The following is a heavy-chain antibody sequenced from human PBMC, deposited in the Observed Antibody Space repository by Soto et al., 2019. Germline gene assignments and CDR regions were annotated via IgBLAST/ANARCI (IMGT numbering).Heavy chain of an antibody. Sequence: PSETLSLTCAVSGGSISSGGYSWSWIRQPPGKGLEWIGYIYHSGSTYYNPSLKSRVTISVDRSKNQFSLKLSSVTAADTAVYYCARVRSYGMDVWGQGTTVTVSS. CDR2: IYHSGST. CDR1: GGSISSGGYS. V-gene: IGHV4-30-2*01. J-gene: IGHJ6*02. CDR3: ARVRSYGMDV.